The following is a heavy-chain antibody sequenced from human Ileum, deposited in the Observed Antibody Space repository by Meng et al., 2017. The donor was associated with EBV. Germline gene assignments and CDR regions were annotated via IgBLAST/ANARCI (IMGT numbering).Heavy chain of an antibody. CDR3: ARGSGAGGRDWFDP. V-gene: IGHV1-8*01. CDR1: GYTFINHD. Sequence: QVELVQSGAGVKKSGASVKVSCKASGYTFINHDINWVRQAAGQGLESIGWMNSYTGNAGYAQKFRGRVTMTRDTSINTAYLEVISLTSEDTAVYYCARGSGAGGRDWFDPWGQGTLVTVSS. D-gene: IGHD3-16*01. J-gene: IGHJ5*02. CDR2: MNSYTGNA.